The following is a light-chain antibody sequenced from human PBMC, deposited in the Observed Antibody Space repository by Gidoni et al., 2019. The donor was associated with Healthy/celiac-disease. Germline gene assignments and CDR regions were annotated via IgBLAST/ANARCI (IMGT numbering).Light chain of an antibody. CDR2: GAS. CDR1: KSVRSSY. J-gene: IGKJ2*01. V-gene: IGKV3-20*01. Sequence: EMVLTQSPGPLALSPGARATLSCRGSKSVRSSYLAWYQQKPGKAPRLLIYGASSRATGIPDRFSGSGSGTDFTLTISRLEPEDFAVYYCQQYGSSPDTFGQGTKLEIK. CDR3: QQYGSSPDT.